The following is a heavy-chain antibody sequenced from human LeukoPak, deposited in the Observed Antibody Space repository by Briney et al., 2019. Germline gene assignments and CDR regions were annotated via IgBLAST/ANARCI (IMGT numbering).Heavy chain of an antibody. CDR3: ARDQGCSSTSCYSLFFHY. CDR2: ISSDGGDT. D-gene: IGHD2-2*01. J-gene: IGHJ4*02. CDR1: GFTFSRYA. V-gene: IGHV3-64*04. Sequence: GGLRLSCSASGFTFSRYAMHWVRQAPGKGLEYVSAISSDGGDTYYADSVKGRFTISRDNSKNTLYLQMTSLRTEDTAVYYCARDQGCSSTSCYSLFFHYWGQGTLVTVSS.